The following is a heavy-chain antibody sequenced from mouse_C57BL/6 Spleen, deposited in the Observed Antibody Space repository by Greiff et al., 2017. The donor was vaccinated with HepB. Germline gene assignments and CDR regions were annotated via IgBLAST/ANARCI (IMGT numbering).Heavy chain of an antibody. J-gene: IGHJ2*01. CDR3: ERCRTTVGATYDY. D-gene: IGHD1-1*01. CDR1: GYTFTGYW. V-gene: IGHV1-9*01. Sequence: VQLVESGAELMKPGASVKLSCKATGYTFTGYWIEWVKQRPGHGLEWIGEILPGSGSTNYNEKFKGKATFTADTSSNTAYMQLSSLTTEDAAIYYGERCRTTVGATYDYWGQGTTLTVSS. CDR2: ILPGSGST.